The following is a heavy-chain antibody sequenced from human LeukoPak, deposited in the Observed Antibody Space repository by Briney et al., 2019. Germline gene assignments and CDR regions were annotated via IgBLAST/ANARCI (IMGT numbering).Heavy chain of an antibody. CDR1: GFTFSNYS. Sequence: GGSLRLSCAASGFTFSNYSMTWVRQAPGKGLEWVSSISGSDTSTYYADSVKGRFTISRDNSKNTLELQMDSLRAEDRAVYYCTKARSASSSSCYNYWGQGILVTVSS. CDR2: ISGSDTST. J-gene: IGHJ4*02. CDR3: TKARSASSSSCYNY. V-gene: IGHV3-23*01. D-gene: IGHD2-2*02.